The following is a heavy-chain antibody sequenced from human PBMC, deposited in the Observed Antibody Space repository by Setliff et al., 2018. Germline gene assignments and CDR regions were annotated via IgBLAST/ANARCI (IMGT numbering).Heavy chain of an antibody. J-gene: IGHJ4*02. V-gene: IGHV4-31*03. CDR3: ARGRAGHSGH. D-gene: IGHD6-19*01. Sequence: PSETLSLTCTVSGASMRSGTFYWSWIRLHPGKGLEWIGYIYYSGSTSYYNPSLKSRVTISVDTSKNQFSLKLSSVTAADTAVYYCARGRAGHSGHWGQGTLVTVSS. CDR2: IYYSGSTS. CDR1: GASMRSGTFY.